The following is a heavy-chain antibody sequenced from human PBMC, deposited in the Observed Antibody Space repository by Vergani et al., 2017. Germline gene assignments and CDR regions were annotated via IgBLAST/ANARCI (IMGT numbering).Heavy chain of an antibody. CDR1: GYSIRSANY. J-gene: IGHJ6*03. D-gene: IGHD2-2*02. Sequence: QVQLQESGPGLVKPSETLSLTCAVSGYSIRSANYWGWIRQTPGKGLEWIGTIHYGGSTYYNPSFKTPVTISVDTSKNQLFLKLTSVTAADTAVYYCARERHGEDCSSTSCYKGYYYYYMDVWGKGTTVTVSS. CDR3: ARERHGEDCSSTSCYKGYYYYYMDV. V-gene: IGHV4-38-2*02. CDR2: IHYGGST.